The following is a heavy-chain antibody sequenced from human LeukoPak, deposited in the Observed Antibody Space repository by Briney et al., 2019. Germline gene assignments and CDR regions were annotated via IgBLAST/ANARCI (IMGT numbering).Heavy chain of an antibody. J-gene: IGHJ4*02. Sequence: PGGSLRLSCAASGFTFSSYSMNWVRQAPGKGLEWVSGISGSGGSTYHADSVKDRFSVSRDNSKNTLYLQMNSLRAEDTAVYYCAKDRSWAASTTRLYSFDYWGQGTLVTVSS. V-gene: IGHV3-23*01. CDR2: ISGSGGST. CDR1: GFTFSSYS. CDR3: AKDRSWAASTTRLYSFDY. D-gene: IGHD2/OR15-2a*01.